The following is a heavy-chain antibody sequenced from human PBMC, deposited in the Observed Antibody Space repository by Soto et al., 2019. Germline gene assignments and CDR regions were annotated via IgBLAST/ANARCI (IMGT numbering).Heavy chain of an antibody. CDR3: ARGRNYYDSSGSYFTFDY. J-gene: IGHJ4*02. V-gene: IGHV1-3*01. Sequence: ASVKVSCKASGYTFIRSAMHWVRQAPGQRLEWMGWINVANGNTKYSQKFQGRVTVTRDTSKNQFSLKLNSVTAADTAVYYCARGRNYYDSSGSYFTFDYWGQGTLVTVSS. CDR2: INVANGNT. D-gene: IGHD3-22*01. CDR1: GYTFIRSA.